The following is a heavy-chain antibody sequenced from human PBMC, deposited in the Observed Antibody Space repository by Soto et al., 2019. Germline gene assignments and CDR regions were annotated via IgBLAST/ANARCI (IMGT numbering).Heavy chain of an antibody. CDR2: ISGTGRDA. D-gene: IGHD2-15*01. CDR3: ASRVAPTASFDY. V-gene: IGHV3-23*01. J-gene: IGHJ4*02. Sequence: LILSCGGPTFSFGGHAMSGVRQAPGKGLECVAAISGTGRDAFYSKSAKGRFTISRDNSKNILFLQMNSLRAEDTAVYYCASRVAPTASFDYWGQGTLVTVSS. CDR1: TFSFGGHA.